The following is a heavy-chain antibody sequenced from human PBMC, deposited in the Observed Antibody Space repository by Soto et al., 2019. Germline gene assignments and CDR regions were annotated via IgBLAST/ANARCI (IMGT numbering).Heavy chain of an antibody. J-gene: IGHJ6*02. V-gene: IGHV4-59*01. CDR1: GGSISSYY. D-gene: IGHD5-18*01. CDR2: IYYSGST. Sequence: QVQLQESGPGLVKPSETLSLTCTVSGGSISSYYWSWIRQPPGKGLEWIGYIYYSGSTNYNPSLKSRVTISVDTSKNQFSLKLSSVTAADTAVYYCARVGYSYGTLMDVWGHGTTVTVSS. CDR3: ARVGYSYGTLMDV.